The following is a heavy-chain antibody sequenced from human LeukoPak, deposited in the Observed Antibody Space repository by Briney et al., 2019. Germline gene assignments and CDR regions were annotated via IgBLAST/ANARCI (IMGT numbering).Heavy chain of an antibody. CDR2: INQDGSEK. Sequence: GGSLRLSCAASGLTFSRYWMTWVRQAPGKGLEWVANINQDGSEKYYVDSVKGRFTISRDNGKNSLYLQMNSLRAEDTAVYYCAKEGYSRGYYSYYYMDVWGKGTTVTVSS. CDR3: AKEGYSRGYYSYYYMDV. CDR1: GLTFSRYW. J-gene: IGHJ6*03. V-gene: IGHV3-7*01. D-gene: IGHD6-13*01.